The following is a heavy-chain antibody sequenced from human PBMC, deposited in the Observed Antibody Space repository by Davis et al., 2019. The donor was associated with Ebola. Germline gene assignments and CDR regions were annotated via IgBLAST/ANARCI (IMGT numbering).Heavy chain of an antibody. J-gene: IGHJ5*02. CDR1: GGTFSSYA. Sequence: SVKVSCKASGGTFSSYAISWVRQAPGQGLEWMGGIIPIFGTAKYAQKFQGRVTITADESTSTAYMELSSLRSEDTAVYYCARGLGYCSGGSCYSYRFDPWGQGTLVTVSS. V-gene: IGHV1-69*13. D-gene: IGHD2-15*01. CDR2: IIPIFGTA. CDR3: ARGLGYCSGGSCYSYRFDP.